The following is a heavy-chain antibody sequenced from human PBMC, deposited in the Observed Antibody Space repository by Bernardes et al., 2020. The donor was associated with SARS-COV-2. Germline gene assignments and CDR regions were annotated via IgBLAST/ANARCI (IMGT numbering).Heavy chain of an antibody. CDR1: GYNFSSSD. CDR3: ARGPTAYCSDGVCHTAFRWFDP. Sequence: ASVKVSCKASGYNFSSSDINWVRQASGQGPEWLGWMNPKTGITGYAQRLQGRVTLTRNTSISTAYMELSSLRSDDTAVYFCARGPTAYCSDGVCHTAFRWFDPWGQGTLVTVSS. J-gene: IGHJ5*02. D-gene: IGHD2-8*01. CDR2: MNPKTGIT. V-gene: IGHV1-8*01.